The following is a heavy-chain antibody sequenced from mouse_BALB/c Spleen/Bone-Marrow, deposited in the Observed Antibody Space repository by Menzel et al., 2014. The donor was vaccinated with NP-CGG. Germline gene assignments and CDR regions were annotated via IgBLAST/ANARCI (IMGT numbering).Heavy chain of an antibody. D-gene: IGHD2-12*01. Sequence: EVQLQQSGGGLVQPGGSLKLSCATSGFTFSDYYMYWVRQTPEKRLEWVAYISNGGGSTYYPDTVKRRFTISRDNAKNTLYLQISRLKSEDTAMYYCARNAFYRGYAMDYWGQGTSVTVSS. CDR3: ARNAFYRGYAMDY. CDR2: ISNGGGST. J-gene: IGHJ4*01. V-gene: IGHV5-12*02. CDR1: GFTFSDYY.